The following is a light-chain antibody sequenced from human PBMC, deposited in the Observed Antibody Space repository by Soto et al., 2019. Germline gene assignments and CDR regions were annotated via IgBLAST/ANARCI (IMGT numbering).Light chain of an antibody. CDR1: QSVFDSSNNQNY. CDR3: QQSYSTLLT. V-gene: IGKV4-1*01. CDR2: WAS. J-gene: IGKJ4*01. Sequence: DIVMTQSPDSLAVSLGERATINCKSNQSVFDSSNNQNYLAWYQQKPRQPPKLLIYWASTRESGVPDRFSGSGSGTEFTLTIRSLQAEDVAVYYCQQSYSTLLTFGGGTTVEIK.